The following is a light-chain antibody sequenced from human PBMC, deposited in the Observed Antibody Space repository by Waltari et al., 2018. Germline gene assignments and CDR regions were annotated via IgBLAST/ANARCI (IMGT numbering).Light chain of an antibody. V-gene: IGLV3-1*01. Sequence: SYELTQPPSLSVSPGQTANITCSRDKLGGKFVSWYQQKAGQSPVLVIYQDTKRPSGIPERFSGSNSGNTAALTISGTQTVDEGDYYCQAWVSSSVLFVFGPGTKVTVL. CDR2: QDT. J-gene: IGLJ1*01. CDR1: KLGGKF. CDR3: QAWVSSSVLFV.